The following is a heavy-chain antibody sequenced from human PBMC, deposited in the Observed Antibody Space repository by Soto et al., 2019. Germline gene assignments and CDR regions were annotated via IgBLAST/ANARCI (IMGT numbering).Heavy chain of an antibody. V-gene: IGHV4-38-2*02. Sequence: SETLSLTCSLSDYSISSGYYWGWIRQPPGKGLGWIGCIYHSGSTYFNPSLKSRVTLSVDTSRNQFSLKLSSVTAADTAVYYCAREDSRTFDPWGQGTLVTVSS. D-gene: IGHD6-13*01. CDR2: IYHSGST. CDR1: DYSISSGYY. CDR3: AREDSRTFDP. J-gene: IGHJ5*02.